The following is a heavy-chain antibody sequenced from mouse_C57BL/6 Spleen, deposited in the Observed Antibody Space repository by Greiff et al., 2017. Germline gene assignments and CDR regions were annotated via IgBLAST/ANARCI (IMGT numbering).Heavy chain of an antibody. V-gene: IGHV1-7*01. CDR2: INPSSGYT. CDR1: GYTFTSYW. J-gene: IGHJ4*01. CDR3: ARGGDGHYYAMDY. Sequence: QVHVKQSGAELAKPGASVKLSCKASGYTFTSYWMHWVKQRPGQGLEWIGYINPSSGYTKYNQKFKDKATLTADKSSSTAYMQLSSLTYEDSAVYYCARGGDGHYYAMDYWGQGTSVTVSS. D-gene: IGHD2-3*01.